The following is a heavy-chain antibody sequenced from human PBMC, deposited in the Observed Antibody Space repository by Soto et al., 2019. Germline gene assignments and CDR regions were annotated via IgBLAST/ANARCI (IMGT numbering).Heavy chain of an antibody. V-gene: IGHV4-39*01. D-gene: IGHD6-6*01. J-gene: IGHJ5*01. CDR2: IYYGGNT. CDR3: VRSSIEPLFFMYPYDC. Sequence: EPLTINANIFHNSRTTSCPYRSWIRQPPGKGLESIANIYYGGNTYYNPSLTSRVTISLDTSKNQFSLRLNSVTAADTAVYYCVRSSIEPLFFMYPYDCWVLASPVPVS. CDR1: HNSRTTSCPY.